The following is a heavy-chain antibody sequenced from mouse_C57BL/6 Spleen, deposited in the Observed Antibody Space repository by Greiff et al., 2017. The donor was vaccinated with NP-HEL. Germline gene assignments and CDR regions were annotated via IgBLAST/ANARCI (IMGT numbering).Heavy chain of an antibody. D-gene: IGHD3-2*02. V-gene: IGHV1-82*01. CDR1: GYAFSSSW. CDR3: ARSRLGSGPYYYDY. CDR2: IYPGDGDT. Sequence: VQLQQSGPELVKPGASVKISCKASGYAFSSSWMNWVKQRPGKGLEWIGRIYPGDGDTNYNGKFKGKATLTADKSSSTAYMQLSSLTSEDSAVYFCARSRLGSGPYYYDYWGQGTTLTVSS. J-gene: IGHJ2*01.